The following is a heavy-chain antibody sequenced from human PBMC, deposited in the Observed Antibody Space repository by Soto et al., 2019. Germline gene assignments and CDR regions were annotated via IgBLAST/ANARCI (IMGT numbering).Heavy chain of an antibody. D-gene: IGHD2-8*01. CDR3: VTPHGLTPYDAFDI. CDR1: GYTFTSYD. V-gene: IGHV1-8*01. J-gene: IGHJ3*02. CDR2: MNPNSGNT. Sequence: QVQLVQSGAEVKKPGASVKVSCKASGYTFTSYDINWVRQATGQGLEWMGWMNPNSGNTDYAQKFQGRVTMTRNTSISTAYMELSSLRSEDTAVYYCVTPHGLTPYDAFDIWGQGTMVTVSS.